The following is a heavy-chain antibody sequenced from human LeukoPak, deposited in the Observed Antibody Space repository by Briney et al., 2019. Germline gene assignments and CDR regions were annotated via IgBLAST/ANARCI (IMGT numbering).Heavy chain of an antibody. J-gene: IGHJ4*02. CDR3: AREALGIDY. V-gene: IGHV3-23*01. CDR1: GFTFSSYA. D-gene: IGHD1-26*01. CDR2: IRGSGRTT. Sequence: PGGSLRLSCAASGFTFSSYAMYWVRQAPGRGLEWVSVIRGSGRTTYYADSVKGRFTISRDNSKNTLYLQMNSLRAEDTAVYYCAREALGIDYWGQGTLVTVSS.